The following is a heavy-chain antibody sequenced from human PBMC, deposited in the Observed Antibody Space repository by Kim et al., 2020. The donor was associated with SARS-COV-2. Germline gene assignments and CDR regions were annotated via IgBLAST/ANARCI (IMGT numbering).Heavy chain of an antibody. CDR3: AKDNYSGSYYPYYYYGMDV. Sequence: GGSLRLSCAASGFTFSSYGMHWVRQAPGKGLEWVAVISYDGSNKYYADSVKGRFTISRDNSKNTLYLQMNSLRAEDTAVYYCAKDNYSGSYYPYYYYGMDVWGQGTTVTVSS. V-gene: IGHV3-30*18. CDR1: GFTFSSYG. D-gene: IGHD1-26*01. CDR2: ISYDGSNK. J-gene: IGHJ6*02.